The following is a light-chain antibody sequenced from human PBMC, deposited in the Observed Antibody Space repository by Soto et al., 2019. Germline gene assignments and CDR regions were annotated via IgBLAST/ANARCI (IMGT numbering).Light chain of an antibody. V-gene: IGLV1-40*01. J-gene: IGLJ2*01. CDR2: GNI. Sequence: QSVLTQPPSVSGAPGQRVTIACTGSGSNIGAGVDVHWYQQFPGTAPKLLIYGNINRPSGVPDRFSASKSATSASLAITGRQAEDEAHYYSQYFDNRLSGLVFGGGTELTVL. CDR3: QYFDNRLSGLV. CDR1: GSNIGAGVD.